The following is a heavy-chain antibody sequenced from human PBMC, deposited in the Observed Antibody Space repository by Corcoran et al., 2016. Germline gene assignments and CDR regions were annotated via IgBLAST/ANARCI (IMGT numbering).Heavy chain of an antibody. V-gene: IGHV4-34*01. CDR1: GGSFSDYY. Sequence: QVQLQQWGAGLLKPSETLSLTCAVYGGSFSDYYWSWIRQPPGKGLEWIGEINHSGSTNYNPSLKSRVTTSVYTSKNQFSLRLSSVSAADTAVYYCARPPYCSSTTCSGGFDVWGQGTLVTVSS. CDR3: ARPPYCSSTTCSGGFDV. J-gene: IGHJ4*02. CDR2: INHSGST. D-gene: IGHD2-2*01.